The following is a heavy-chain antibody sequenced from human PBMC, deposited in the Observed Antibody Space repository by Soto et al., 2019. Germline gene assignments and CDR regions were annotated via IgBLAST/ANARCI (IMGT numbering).Heavy chain of an antibody. CDR2: ISGSGGST. Sequence: GGSLRLSCAASGFTFSRYAMSWVRQAPGKGLEWVSVISGSGGSTYYADSVKGRFTISRDNSKNTLYLQMNSLRAEDTAIYYCAKGPYSSGWYPFWDYWGQGTLVTVSS. J-gene: IGHJ4*02. D-gene: IGHD6-19*01. V-gene: IGHV3-23*01. CDR1: GFTFSRYA. CDR3: AKGPYSSGWYPFWDY.